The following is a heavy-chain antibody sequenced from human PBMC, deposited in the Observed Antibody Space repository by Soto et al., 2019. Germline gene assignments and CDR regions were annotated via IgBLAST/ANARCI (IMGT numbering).Heavy chain of an antibody. Sequence: ASVKVSCKASGYTFTSYGISWVRQAPGQGLEWMGWISAYNGNTNYAQKLQGRVTMTTDTSTSTAYMELRSLRSDDTAVYYCARHRSTYYYDSSGRDAFDIWGQGTMVTVSS. CDR2: ISAYNGNT. CDR1: GYTFTSYG. CDR3: ARHRSTYYYDSSGRDAFDI. D-gene: IGHD3-22*01. J-gene: IGHJ3*02. V-gene: IGHV1-18*01.